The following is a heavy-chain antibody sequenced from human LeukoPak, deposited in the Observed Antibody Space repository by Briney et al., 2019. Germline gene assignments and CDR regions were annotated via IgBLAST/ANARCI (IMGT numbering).Heavy chain of an antibody. D-gene: IGHD5-18*01. Sequence: SETLSLTCTVSGDSVSSNFWWTWVRQSPEKGLEWIGESHHSGTTNYNPSLKSRASISVDKSKNQFSLRSYSVTAADTAVYYCARAPPGDSHDYWGQGILVTVSS. V-gene: IGHV4-4*02. CDR2: SHHSGTT. CDR1: GDSVSSNFW. J-gene: IGHJ4*02. CDR3: ARAPPGDSHDY.